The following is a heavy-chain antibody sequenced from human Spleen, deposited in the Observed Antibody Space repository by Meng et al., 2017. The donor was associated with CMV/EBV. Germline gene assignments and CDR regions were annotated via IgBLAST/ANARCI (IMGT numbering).Heavy chain of an antibody. Sequence: SETLSLTCTVSGDSMNSYYWSWIRQPPGKGLEWIGYISDSGSTNYNPSLKSRVTISVDTSKNQSSLKLSSVTAADTAVYYCARVWGQYGPGSYLIGYWGQGTLVTVSS. CDR1: GDSMNSYY. CDR3: ARVWGQYGPGSYLIGY. J-gene: IGHJ4*02. D-gene: IGHD3-10*01. V-gene: IGHV4-59*12. CDR2: ISDSGST.